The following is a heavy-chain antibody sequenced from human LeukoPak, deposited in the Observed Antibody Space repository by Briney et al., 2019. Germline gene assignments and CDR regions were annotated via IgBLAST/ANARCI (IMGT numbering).Heavy chain of an antibody. D-gene: IGHD1-20*01. V-gene: IGHV4-39*01. J-gene: IGHJ5*02. CDR1: VRSLRSYSHQ. Sequence: PSETLSLPCTVSVRSLRSYSHQWAWIRQSPGGGLEWIGRVWFAGDTYYTPSLKSRVVVSRDTSKSKFSLKLRTVSAADTGVYYCARLKWNDVGTWGPGTLVTVSS. CDR2: VWFAGDT. CDR3: ARLKWNDVGT.